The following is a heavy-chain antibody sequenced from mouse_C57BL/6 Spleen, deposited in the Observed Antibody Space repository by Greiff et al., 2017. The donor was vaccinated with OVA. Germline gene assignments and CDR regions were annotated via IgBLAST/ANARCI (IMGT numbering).Heavy chain of an antibody. J-gene: IGHJ4*01. CDR2: IDPSDSYT. CDR3: ARDLAMDY. V-gene: IGHV1-50*01. CDR1: GYTFTSYW. Sequence: VQLQQPGDELVKPGASVKLSCKASGYTFTSYWMQWVKQRPGQGLEWIGEIDPSDSYTNYNQKFKGKATLTVDTSSSTAYMQLSSLTSEDSAVYYCARDLAMDYWGQGTSVTVSS.